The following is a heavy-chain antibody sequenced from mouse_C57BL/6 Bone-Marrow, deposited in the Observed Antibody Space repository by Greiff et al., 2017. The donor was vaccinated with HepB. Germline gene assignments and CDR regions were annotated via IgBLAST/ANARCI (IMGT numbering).Heavy chain of an antibody. CDR2: IYPRSGNT. Sequence: VQLQQSGPELVKPGASVKISCKASGYAFSSSWMNWVKQRPGKGLEWIGEIYPRSGNTYYNEKFKGKATLTADKSSSTAYMELRSLTSEDSAVYFCARKDDYFYFDYWGQGTTLTVSS. D-gene: IGHD2-4*01. CDR1: GYAFSSSW. CDR3: ARKDDYFYFDY. V-gene: IGHV1-82*01. J-gene: IGHJ2*01.